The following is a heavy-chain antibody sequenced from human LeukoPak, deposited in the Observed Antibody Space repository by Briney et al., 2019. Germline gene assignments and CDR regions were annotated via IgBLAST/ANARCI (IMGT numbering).Heavy chain of an antibody. V-gene: IGHV4-34*01. CDR2: INHSGST. CDR1: GGSFSGYY. Sequence: SETLSLTCAVYGGSFSGYYWSWIRQPPGKGLEWIGEINHSGSTYYNPSLKSRVTISVDTSKNQFSLKLSSVTAADTAVYYCARDRLRIAAYFDYWGQGTLVTVSS. D-gene: IGHD6-13*01. CDR3: ARDRLRIAAYFDY. J-gene: IGHJ4*02.